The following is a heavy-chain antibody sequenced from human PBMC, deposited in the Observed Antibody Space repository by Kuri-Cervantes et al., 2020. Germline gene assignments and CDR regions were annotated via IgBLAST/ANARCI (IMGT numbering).Heavy chain of an antibody. CDR2: ISWNSGSI. J-gene: IGHJ4*02. CDR1: GITFDDYG. V-gene: IGHV3-9*01. D-gene: IGHD1-14*01. CDR3: ARDPSLIGTLTPYGN. Sequence: LSLTWSASGITFDDYGMHWVRQAPGKGLEWGSGISWNSGSIGYADSVKGRFTISRDNAKNSLYLQMNSLRADDTAVYYCARDPSLIGTLTPYGNWGQGTLVTVSS.